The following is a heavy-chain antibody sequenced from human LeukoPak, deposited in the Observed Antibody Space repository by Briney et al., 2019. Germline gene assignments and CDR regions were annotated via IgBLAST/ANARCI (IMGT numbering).Heavy chain of an antibody. J-gene: IGHJ4*02. CDR2: INPNSGGT. V-gene: IGHV1-2*02. Sequence: ASVKVSCKAFGYTFTGYYMHWVRQAPGQGLEWMGWINPNSGGTNYAQKFQGRVTMTRDTSINTAYMELSRLRSDDTAVYYCARGPNCGGDCYHFDYRGQGTLVTVSS. CDR3: ARGPNCGGDCYHFDY. CDR1: GYTFTGYY. D-gene: IGHD2-21*01.